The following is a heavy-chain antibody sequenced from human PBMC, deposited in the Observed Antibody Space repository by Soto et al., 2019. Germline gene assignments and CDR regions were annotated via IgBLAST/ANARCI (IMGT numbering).Heavy chain of an antibody. V-gene: IGHV4-59*01. J-gene: IGHJ3*02. CDR2: IYYSGST. CDR1: GGSISSYY. Sequence: SETLSLTCTVSGGSISSYYWSWIRQPPGKGLEWIGYIYYSGSTNYNPSLKSRVTISVDTSKNQFSLKLSSVTAADTDVYYCATYRKFFQIWGQGTKVTVSS. CDR3: ATYRKFFQI.